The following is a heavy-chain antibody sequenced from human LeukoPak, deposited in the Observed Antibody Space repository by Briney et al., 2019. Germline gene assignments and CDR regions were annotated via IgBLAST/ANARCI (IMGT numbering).Heavy chain of an antibody. CDR1: GYSFTSYR. D-gene: IGHD3-22*01. J-gene: IGHJ3*02. V-gene: IGHV5-51*01. Sequence: GASLKISCKGSGYSFTSYRIGWVRQIPGPGLKWLGIIYTGDSDTSTSPSFPGQVTISADKSMSPAYLQWSSLKASDTAMYYCARGLYYYDSSGYYPSGDAFYIWGQGTMVTVSS. CDR2: IYTGDSDT. CDR3: ARGLYYYDSSGYYPSGDAFYI.